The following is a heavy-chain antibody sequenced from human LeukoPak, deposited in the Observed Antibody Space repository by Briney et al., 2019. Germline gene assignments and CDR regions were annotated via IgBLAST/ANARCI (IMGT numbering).Heavy chain of an antibody. CDR2: INHSGST. CDR3: ARSHRIAVAATRGYFDY. V-gene: IGHV4-34*01. Sequence: PSETLSLTCAVYGGSFSGYYWSWIRQPPGKGLEWIGEINHSGSTNYNPSLKSRVTISVDTSKNQFSLKLSSVTAADTAVYYCARSHRIAVAATRGYFDYWGQGTLVTVSS. CDR1: GGSFSGYY. D-gene: IGHD6-19*01. J-gene: IGHJ4*02.